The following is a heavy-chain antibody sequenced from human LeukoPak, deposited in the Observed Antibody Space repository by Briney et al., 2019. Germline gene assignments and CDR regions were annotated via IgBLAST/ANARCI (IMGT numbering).Heavy chain of an antibody. D-gene: IGHD6-13*01. V-gene: IGHV4-34*01. CDR2: INHSGST. CDR3: ARLEAAGGYYFDY. J-gene: IGHJ4*02. CDR1: GGSFSGYY. Sequence: SETLSLTCAVYGGSFSGYYWSWIRQPPGKGLEWIGEINHSGSTNYNPSLKSRVTISVDTSKNQFSLKLSSVTAADTAVYYCARLEAAGGYYFDYWGQGTLVTVSS.